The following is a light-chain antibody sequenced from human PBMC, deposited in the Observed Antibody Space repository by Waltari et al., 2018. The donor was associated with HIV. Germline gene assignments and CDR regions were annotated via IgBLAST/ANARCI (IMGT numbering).Light chain of an antibody. V-gene: IGKV1-8*01. CDR3: QQYYRYPLS. CDR2: TVS. CDR1: QDIENY. J-gene: IGKJ4*01. Sequence: AIRMTQSPSSLAAPTGDRVLISCRASQDIENYLAWYQQKPGKAPKLLIYTVSTLQSGVPSRFSGSGYGTDFTLTISGVQSEDSAIYFCQQYYRYPLSFGGGTRVEIK.